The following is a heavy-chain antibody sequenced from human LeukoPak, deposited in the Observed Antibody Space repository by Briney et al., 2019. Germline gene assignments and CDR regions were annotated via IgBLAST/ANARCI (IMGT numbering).Heavy chain of an antibody. J-gene: IGHJ4*02. CDR3: AREVATTFGY. V-gene: IGHV3-30*04. CDR1: GFTFSSYA. Sequence: PGGSLRLSCAASGFTFSSYAMHWVRQAPGKGLEWVAVISYDGSNKYYADSVKGRFTISRDNSKNTLYLQMNSLRAEDTAVYYCAREVATTFGYWGQGTLVTVSS. CDR2: ISYDGSNK. D-gene: IGHD5-12*01.